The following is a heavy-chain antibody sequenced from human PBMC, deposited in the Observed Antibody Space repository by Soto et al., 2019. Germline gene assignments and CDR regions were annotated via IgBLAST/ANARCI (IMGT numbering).Heavy chain of an antibody. CDR3: ARHTTAAGIDY. D-gene: IGHD6-13*01. Sequence: GWSLRLSCASSVFTFISYAMHWVRQAPGKGLEWVAVISYDGSNKYYADSVKGRFTISRDNSKNTLYLQMNSLRAEDTAVYYCARHTTAAGIDYWGQGTLVTVSS. CDR2: ISYDGSNK. CDR1: VFTFISYA. V-gene: IGHV3-30-3*01. J-gene: IGHJ4*02.